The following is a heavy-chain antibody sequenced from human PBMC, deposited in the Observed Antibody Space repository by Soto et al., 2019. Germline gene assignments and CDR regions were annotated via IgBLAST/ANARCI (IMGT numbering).Heavy chain of an antibody. CDR3: ARAQTSTWIDF. D-gene: IGHD6-13*01. V-gene: IGHV3-74*03. Sequence: EVQLVESGGGLPQPGGSLRLSCAASGFTFSRYWMHWVRQAPGKGLVWVSRINSDGSDRTYADSVKGRFTISRDNAQNTLYLQMNSLRAEDTAMYYCARAQTSTWIDFWGQGTLVTVSS. CDR2: INSDGSDR. J-gene: IGHJ4*02. CDR1: GFTFSRYW.